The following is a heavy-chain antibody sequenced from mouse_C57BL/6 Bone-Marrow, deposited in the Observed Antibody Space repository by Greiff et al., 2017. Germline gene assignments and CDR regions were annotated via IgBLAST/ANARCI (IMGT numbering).Heavy chain of an antibody. CDR3: ARGHYDGSSQGYVDY. Sequence: VHVKQSGPELVKPGASVKISCKASGYSFTGYYMHWVKQSHGNILDWIGYIYPYNGVSSYNQKFKGKATLTVDKSSSTAYMELRSLTSEDSAVYYCARGHYDGSSQGYVDYWGQGTTLTVSS. D-gene: IGHD1-1*01. CDR2: IYPYNGVS. J-gene: IGHJ2*01. CDR1: GYSFTGYY. V-gene: IGHV1-31*01.